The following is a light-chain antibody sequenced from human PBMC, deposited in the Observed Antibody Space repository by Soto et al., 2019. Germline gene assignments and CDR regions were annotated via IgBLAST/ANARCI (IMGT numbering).Light chain of an antibody. Sequence: QSALTQPASVSGSPGRSITISCTGTSSDVGGYDYVSWYQQLPGKAPKLMIYDVSNRPSGVSNRFSGSKSGTTASLTISGLQAEDEADYYCSSYTGSSTYVFGTGTKVTV. CDR2: DVS. CDR3: SSYTGSSTYV. V-gene: IGLV2-14*01. J-gene: IGLJ1*01. CDR1: SSDVGGYDY.